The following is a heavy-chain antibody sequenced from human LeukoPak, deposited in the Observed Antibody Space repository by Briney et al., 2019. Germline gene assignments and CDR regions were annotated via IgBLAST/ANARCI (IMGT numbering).Heavy chain of an antibody. V-gene: IGHV4-38-2*02. CDR3: ARVLDYYGSGTRDFDY. D-gene: IGHD3-10*01. J-gene: IGHJ4*02. CDR1: GYSISSGYY. CDR2: MYHSGTT. Sequence: SETLSLTCTVSGYSISSGYYWGWIRQPPGKGLEWIGSMYHSGTTSYNPSLKSRVTMSADTSKNQFSLELRSVTAADTAVYYCARVLDYYGSGTRDFDYWGQGTQVIVSP.